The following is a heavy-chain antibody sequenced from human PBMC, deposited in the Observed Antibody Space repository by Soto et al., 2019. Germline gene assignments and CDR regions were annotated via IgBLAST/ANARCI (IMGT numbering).Heavy chain of an antibody. V-gene: IGHV4-59*08. CDR2: IYYSGST. J-gene: IGHJ5*02. CDR3: SRRAPEGFDP. Sequence: SETLSLTCTVSGGSISSYYWSWIRQPPGKGLEWIGNIYYSGSTNYNPSLESRVTISVDTSKNHFSLKLDSVTAADTALYYCSRRAPEGFDPWGRGTLVTVSS. CDR1: GGSISSYY.